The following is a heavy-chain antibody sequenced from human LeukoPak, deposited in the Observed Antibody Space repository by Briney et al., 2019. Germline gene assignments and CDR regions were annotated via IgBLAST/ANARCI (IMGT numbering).Heavy chain of an antibody. CDR1: GFTFSSYE. V-gene: IGHV3-30*04. D-gene: IGHD6-13*01. Sequence: PGGSLRLSCAASGFTFSSYEMNWVRQAPGKGLEWVAVISYDGSNKYYADSVKGRFTISRDNSKNTLYLQMNSLRAEDTAVYYCARAHSSSWKAPSFLDYWGQGTLVTVSS. J-gene: IGHJ4*02. CDR2: ISYDGSNK. CDR3: ARAHSSSWKAPSFLDY.